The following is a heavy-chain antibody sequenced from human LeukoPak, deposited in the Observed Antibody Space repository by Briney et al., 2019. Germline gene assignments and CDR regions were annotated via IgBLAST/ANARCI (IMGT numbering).Heavy chain of an antibody. D-gene: IGHD2-2*01. Sequence: GGSLRLSCAASGFTFSGSAMHWVRQASGKGLEWVGRIRSKANSCATAYAASVKGRFTISRDDSKNTAYLQMNSLKTEDTAVYHCTRLSVGTPPRPGDYWGQGTLVTVSS. J-gene: IGHJ4*02. CDR3: TRLSVGTPPRPGDY. CDR1: GFTFSGSA. V-gene: IGHV3-73*01. CDR2: IRSKANSCAT.